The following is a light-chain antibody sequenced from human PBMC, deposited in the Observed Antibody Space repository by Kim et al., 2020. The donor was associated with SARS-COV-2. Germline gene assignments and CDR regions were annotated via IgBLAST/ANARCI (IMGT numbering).Light chain of an antibody. Sequence: SITISCTGTNADVGAYNYVSWYQQRLGKAPKLMIFDVNKRPSGVSTRFSGSKSGNTASLTISGLRAEDEADYFCTSYAGDSSFYVFGTGTKVTVL. CDR1: NADVGAYNY. J-gene: IGLJ1*01. V-gene: IGLV2-14*04. CDR3: TSYAGDSSFYV. CDR2: DVN.